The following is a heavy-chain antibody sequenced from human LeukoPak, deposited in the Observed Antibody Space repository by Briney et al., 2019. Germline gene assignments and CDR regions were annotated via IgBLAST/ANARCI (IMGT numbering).Heavy chain of an antibody. CDR2: IYYSGNT. Sequence: PSETLSLTCTVSGGSISPYYWSWIRQPPGKGLEWLGYIYYSGNTEYKPSLKSRVAMSVDTSKNQFSLRLSSVTAADTAVYYCATSTGSTMFIDYWGQGTLGTVSS. D-gene: IGHD3-10*02. CDR1: GGSISPYY. V-gene: IGHV4-59*01. CDR3: ATSTGSTMFIDY. J-gene: IGHJ4*02.